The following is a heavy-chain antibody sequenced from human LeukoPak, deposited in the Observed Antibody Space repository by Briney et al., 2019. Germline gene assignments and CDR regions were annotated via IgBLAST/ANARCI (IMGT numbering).Heavy chain of an antibody. CDR2: SSGDGSTI. V-gene: IGHV3-48*02. CDR1: GFTFSSYS. J-gene: IGHJ4*02. CDR3: ARSFGGSLAIAY. Sequence: GGSLRLSCAASGFTFSSYSMSWVRQAPGKGLEWVSYSSGDGSTIYYADSVKGRFTISRDNAKNSLSLQMNSLRDEDTAVYYCARSFGGSLAIAYWGQGTLVTVSS. D-gene: IGHD3-16*01.